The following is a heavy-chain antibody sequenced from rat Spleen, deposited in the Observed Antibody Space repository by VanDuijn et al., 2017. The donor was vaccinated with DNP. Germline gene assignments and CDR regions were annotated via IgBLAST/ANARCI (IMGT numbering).Heavy chain of an antibody. CDR1: GFTFNDYW. D-gene: IGHD5-1*01. CDR2: ITSSGSGT. J-gene: IGHJ4*01. V-gene: IGHV5-31*01. CDR3: ARVQLGYYALDA. Sequence: EVQLVESGGDLVQPGRSLKLSCVASGFTFNDYWMIWIRQVPGKGLDWVASITSSGSGTYYPDSVKGRFTIPRDNAKSTLYLQMDSLRSDETATYYCARVQLGYYALDAWGQGTSVTVSS.